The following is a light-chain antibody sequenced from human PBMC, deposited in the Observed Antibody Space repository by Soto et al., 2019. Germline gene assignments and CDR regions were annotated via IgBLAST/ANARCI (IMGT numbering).Light chain of an antibody. J-gene: IGLJ1*01. V-gene: IGLV2-8*01. CDR3: ISYAGSDNFV. CDR2: EVS. Sequence: QSVLTQPPSASGSPEQSVTISCTGTSSDVGGYNYVSWYQQHPGKAPKLMIYEVSKRPSGVPDRFSGSKSDNTAYLTVSGLQAEDEADYYCISYAGSDNFVFGTGTKLTVL. CDR1: SSDVGGYNY.